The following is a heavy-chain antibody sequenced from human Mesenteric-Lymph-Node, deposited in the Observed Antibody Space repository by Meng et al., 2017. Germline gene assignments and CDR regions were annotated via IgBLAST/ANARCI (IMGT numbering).Heavy chain of an antibody. CDR1: GGSISSSNW. J-gene: IGHJ4*02. V-gene: IGHV4-4*02. Sequence: SETLSLTCAVSGGSISSSNWWSWVRQPPGRGLEWIGTLYSSGSAFYNPALEGRVTTSIDTSRNQFSLKLNSVSAADTAVYYCARKMSGTMLDFWGPGTLVTVSS. D-gene: IGHD1-1*01. CDR2: LYSSGSA. CDR3: ARKMSGTMLDF.